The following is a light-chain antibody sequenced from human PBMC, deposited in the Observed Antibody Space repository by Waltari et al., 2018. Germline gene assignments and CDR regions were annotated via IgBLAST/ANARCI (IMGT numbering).Light chain of an antibody. J-gene: IGKJ1*01. Sequence: ELVLTQSPGPLSLSPGDRVTLSCRASQSVSRTLAWYQQKPGQAPRLLIYGASNRATCIPDRFSGSGSGTDFSLTISRLEPEDFAVYYCQHYVRLPVTFGQGTKVEIK. CDR2: GAS. CDR1: QSVSRT. V-gene: IGKV3-20*01. CDR3: QHYVRLPVT.